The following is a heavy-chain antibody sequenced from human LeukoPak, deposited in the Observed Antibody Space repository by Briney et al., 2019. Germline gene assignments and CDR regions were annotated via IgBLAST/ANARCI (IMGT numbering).Heavy chain of an antibody. V-gene: IGHV3-23*01. CDR3: ARDSSGWSKNY. J-gene: IGHJ4*02. Sequence: GGSLRLSCAASGFTFSTDAMTWVRQAPGKGLQWVSAISGSGGDTYYEDSVKGRFTISRDNSKNMMYLQMNSLRAEDTAVYYCARDSSGWSKNYWGQGTLVTVSS. CDR2: ISGSGGDT. CDR1: GFTFSTDA. D-gene: IGHD6-19*01.